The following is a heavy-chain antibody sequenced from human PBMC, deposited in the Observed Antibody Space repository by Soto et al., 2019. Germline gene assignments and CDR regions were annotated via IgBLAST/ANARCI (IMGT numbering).Heavy chain of an antibody. D-gene: IGHD5-12*01. CDR3: ATRYSGYDFDY. J-gene: IGHJ4*02. CDR2: INHRGST. V-gene: IGHV4-34*01. Sequence: SETLSLTCAVYGGSFSGYYWSWIRQPPGKGLEWIGEINHRGSTNYNPSLKSRVTLSVDTSKNQFSLKLSSVTAADTAVYYCATRYSGYDFDYWCQGILVT. CDR1: GGSFSGYY.